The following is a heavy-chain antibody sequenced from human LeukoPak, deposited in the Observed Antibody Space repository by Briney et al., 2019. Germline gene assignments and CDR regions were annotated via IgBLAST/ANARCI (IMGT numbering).Heavy chain of an antibody. D-gene: IGHD2-2*01. Sequence: SETLSLTCTVSGGSISSYYWSWIRQPPGKGLEWIGYIYYSGSTNYNPSLKSRVTISVDTSKNQFSLKLSSVTAADTAVYYCARSPLYCSSTSCYVGQIDYWGQGTLVTVSS. V-gene: IGHV4-59*01. J-gene: IGHJ4*02. CDR1: GGSISSYY. CDR3: ARSPLYCSSTSCYVGQIDY. CDR2: IYYSGST.